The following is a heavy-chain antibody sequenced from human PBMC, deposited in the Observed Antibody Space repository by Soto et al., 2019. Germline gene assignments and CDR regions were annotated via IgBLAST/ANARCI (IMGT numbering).Heavy chain of an antibody. CDR3: ARDRDSTTWYGHDY. V-gene: IGHV3-21*01. Sequence: EVQLVESGGGLVKPGGSLRLSCAASGFTFRSYTMNWVRQAPGKGLEWVSSITISSSHMYYADSVKGRFTISRDNAKDSLYLQMNSLRAEVTAVYYCARDRDSTTWYGHDYWGQGTLVTVSS. D-gene: IGHD6-13*01. CDR1: GFTFRSYT. CDR2: ITISSSHM. J-gene: IGHJ4*02.